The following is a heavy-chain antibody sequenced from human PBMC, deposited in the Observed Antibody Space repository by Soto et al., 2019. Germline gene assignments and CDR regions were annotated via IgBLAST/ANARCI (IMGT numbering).Heavy chain of an antibody. CDR2: IACDGRNK. V-gene: IGHV3-30*04. CDR1: GFTFSSYA. J-gene: IGHJ4*02. Sequence: TGGSLRLSCAASGFTFSSYAMHWVRQAPGKGLEWVAVIACDGRNKYYADSVKGRFTISRDNSKNTLYLQMNSLRIEDTAVYYCARELERVFDYWGQGTLVTVSS. D-gene: IGHD1-1*01. CDR3: ARELERVFDY.